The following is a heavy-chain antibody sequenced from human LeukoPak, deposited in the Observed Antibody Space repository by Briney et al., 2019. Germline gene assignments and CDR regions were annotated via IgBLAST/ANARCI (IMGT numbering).Heavy chain of an antibody. J-gene: IGHJ5*02. D-gene: IGHD3-9*01. CDR1: GFTFDDYA. Sequence: GGSLRPSCAASGFTFDDYAMHWVRQAPGKGLEWVSGISWNSGSIGYADSVKGRFTISRDNAKNSLYLQMNSLRAEDTALYYCAKDAESHYDILTGLFDPWGQGTLVTVSS. CDR2: ISWNSGSI. CDR3: AKDAESHYDILTGLFDP. V-gene: IGHV3-9*01.